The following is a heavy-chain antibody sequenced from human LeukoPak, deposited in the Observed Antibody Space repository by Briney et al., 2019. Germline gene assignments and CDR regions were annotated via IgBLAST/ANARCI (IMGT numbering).Heavy chain of an antibody. Sequence: PSETLSLTCTVSGGSISSGDYYWSWIRQPPGKGLEWIGYIYYSGSTYYNPSLKSRVTISVDTSKNQFSLKLSSVTAADTAVYYCATGSSGGRKGGYFGYCGQGTLVTVSS. CDR2: IYYSGST. CDR3: ATGSSGGRKGGYFGY. V-gene: IGHV4-30-4*08. D-gene: IGHD2-15*01. CDR1: GGSISSGDYY. J-gene: IGHJ4*02.